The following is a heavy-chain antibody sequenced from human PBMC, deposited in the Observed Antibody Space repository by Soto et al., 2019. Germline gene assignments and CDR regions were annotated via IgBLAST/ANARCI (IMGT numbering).Heavy chain of an antibody. CDR3: ARSGSSWVVGAFDI. CDR2: INPNSGGT. CDR1: GGTFSSYA. D-gene: IGHD6-13*01. V-gene: IGHV1-2*02. Sequence: GASVKVSCKASGGTFSSYAISWVRQAPGQGLEWMGGINPNSGGTNYAQKFQGRVTMTRDTSISTAYMELSRLRSDDTAVYYCARSGSSWVVGAFDIWDQGTMVTVSS. J-gene: IGHJ3*02.